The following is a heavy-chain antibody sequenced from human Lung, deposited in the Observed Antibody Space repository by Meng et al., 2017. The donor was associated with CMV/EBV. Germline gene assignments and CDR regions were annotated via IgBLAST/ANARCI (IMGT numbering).Heavy chain of an antibody. D-gene: IGHD1-26*01. Sequence: SXTXSLXCSVSGVSVSNDDYHWSWIRQSPGKGLEWIGQLYSTGTDTFNPSLMSRVTISKDTSKNRFSLTLTSVTAADTAVYFCVAYLVGIGGRGDWGQGGMVTVSS. J-gene: IGHJ4*02. CDR3: VAYLVGIGGRGD. CDR1: GVSVSNDDYH. V-gene: IGHV4-61*08. CDR2: LYSTGTD.